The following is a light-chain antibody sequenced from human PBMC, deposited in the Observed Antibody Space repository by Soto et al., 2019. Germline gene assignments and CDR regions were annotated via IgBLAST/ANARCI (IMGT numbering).Light chain of an antibody. J-gene: IGKJ4*02. CDR3: QQRSRWPT. V-gene: IGKV3-11*01. CDR1: QTINTY. Sequence: IVLTQSPATLTLSPGEGATLSCRASQTINTYLAWYQQRPGQAPRLLIYDASNRATGVPARFSGSGSGTDFTLTISSLEPEDFALYYCQQRSRWPTFGGGTKVDIK. CDR2: DAS.